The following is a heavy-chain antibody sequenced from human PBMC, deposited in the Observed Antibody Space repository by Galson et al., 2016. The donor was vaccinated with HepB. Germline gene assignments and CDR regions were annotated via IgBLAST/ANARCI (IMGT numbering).Heavy chain of an antibody. D-gene: IGHD5-18*01. V-gene: IGHV3-48*03. J-gene: IGHJ6*02. Sequence: SLRLSCAASGFTFSSYEMNWVRQAPGKGLEWVSYISSSGSTIYYADSVKGRFTISRDSAKNSLYLQMNSLRAEDTAVYYCAREYSYGYYYFYGVDVWGQGTTVTVSS. CDR1: GFTFSSYE. CDR3: AREYSYGYYYFYGVDV. CDR2: ISSSGSTI.